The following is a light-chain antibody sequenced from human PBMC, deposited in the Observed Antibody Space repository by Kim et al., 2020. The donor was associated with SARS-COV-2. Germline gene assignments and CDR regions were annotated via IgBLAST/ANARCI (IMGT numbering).Light chain of an antibody. Sequence: LSPGERATLSCRASQSVSSSYLAWYQQKPGQAPRLLIYGASSRATGIPDRFGGSGSGTDFTLTISRLEPEDFAVYYCQQYGGSRTFGQGTKVDIK. CDR1: QSVSSSY. J-gene: IGKJ1*01. CDR2: GAS. CDR3: QQYGGSRT. V-gene: IGKV3-20*01.